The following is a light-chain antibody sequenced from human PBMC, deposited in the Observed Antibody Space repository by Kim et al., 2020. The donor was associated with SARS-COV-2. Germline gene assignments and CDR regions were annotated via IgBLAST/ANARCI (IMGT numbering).Light chain of an antibody. V-gene: IGKV3-20*01. CDR3: QQHGSSEVT. Sequence: LCPGERATLSCRASQSVSNSYITWYQQKPGQAPRLLIYGASTRASGTPDRFSGSGSGTDFTLTISRLEPEDFAVYYCQQHGSSEVTFGGGTKVEI. J-gene: IGKJ4*01. CDR1: QSVSNSY. CDR2: GAS.